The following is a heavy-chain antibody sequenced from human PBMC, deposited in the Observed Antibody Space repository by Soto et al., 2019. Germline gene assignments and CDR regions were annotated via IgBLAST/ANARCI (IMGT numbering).Heavy chain of an antibody. CDR2: IYYSGST. CDR3: ARRGTSSGYYYVFDY. CDR1: GGSISSGGYY. J-gene: IGHJ4*02. Sequence: PSETLSLTCTVSGGSISSGGYYWSWIRQHPGKGLEWIGYIYYSGSTYYNPSLKSRVTISVDTSKNQFSLKLSSVTAADTAVYYCARRGTSSGYYYVFDYWGQGTLVTVSS. V-gene: IGHV4-31*03. D-gene: IGHD3-22*01.